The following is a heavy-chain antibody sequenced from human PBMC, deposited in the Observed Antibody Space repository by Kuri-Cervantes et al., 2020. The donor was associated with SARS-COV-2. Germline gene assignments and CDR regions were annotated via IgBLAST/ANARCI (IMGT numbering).Heavy chain of an antibody. CDR3: ARAPGYSYGLNYYYYMDV. J-gene: IGHJ6*03. CDR1: GFTFSSCS. V-gene: IGHV3-48*01. CDR2: ISSSSSTI. Sequence: GGSLRLSCAASGFTFSSCSMDWVRQAPGKGLEWVSYISSSSSTIYYADSVKGRFTISRDNAKNSLYLQMNSLRAEDTAVYYCARAPGYSYGLNYYYYMDVWGKGTTITVSS. D-gene: IGHD5-18*01.